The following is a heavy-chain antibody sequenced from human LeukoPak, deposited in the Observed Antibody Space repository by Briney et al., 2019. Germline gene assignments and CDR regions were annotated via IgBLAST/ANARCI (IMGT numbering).Heavy chain of an antibody. J-gene: IGHJ3*02. D-gene: IGHD3-22*01. V-gene: IGHV4-31*03. CDR3: ARDAYYDSSGYRKDAFDI. Sequence: SQTLSLTCTVSGGSINSGNYYWSWIRQYPGKGLEWIGYIPYSGSTYYNPSLKSRVTISVDTSKIQFSLKLNSVTAADTAVYYCARDAYYDSSGYRKDAFDIWGQGTMVTVSS. CDR2: IPYSGST. CDR1: GGSINSGNYY.